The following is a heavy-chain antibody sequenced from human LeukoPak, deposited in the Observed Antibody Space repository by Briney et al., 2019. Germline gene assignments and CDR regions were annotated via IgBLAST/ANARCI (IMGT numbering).Heavy chain of an antibody. V-gene: IGHV4-61*02. CDR2: IYTSGST. J-gene: IGHJ4*02. D-gene: IGHD3-10*01. CDR1: GGSISSGSYY. Sequence: SQTLSLTCTVSGGSISSGSYYWSWIRQPPGKGLEWIGRIYTSGSTNYNPSLKSRVTISVDTSKNQFSLKLSSVTAADTAVYYCASQGFGELPYWGQGTLVTVSS. CDR3: ASQGFGELPY.